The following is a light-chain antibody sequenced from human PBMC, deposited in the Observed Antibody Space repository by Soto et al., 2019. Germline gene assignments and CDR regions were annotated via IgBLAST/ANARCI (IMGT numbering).Light chain of an antibody. CDR2: DVS. Sequence: QSDLTQPASASGSPGQSITISCTGTSSDVGGYNYVSWYQQHPGKAPKLMIYDVSNRPSGVFNRFSGSKSGNTASLTISGLQAEDEADYYCSSYTSSSTLVFGTGTKVTVL. J-gene: IGLJ1*01. V-gene: IGLV2-14*01. CDR1: SSDVGGYNY. CDR3: SSYTSSSTLV.